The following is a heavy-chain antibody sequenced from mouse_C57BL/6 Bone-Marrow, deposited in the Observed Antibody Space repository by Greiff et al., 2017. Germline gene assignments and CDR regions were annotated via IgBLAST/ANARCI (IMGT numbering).Heavy chain of an antibody. Sequence: VQLKQSVAELVRPGASVKLSCTASGFNIKNPYMHWVKQRPEQGLEWIGRIDPANGTTKYAPKFQGRATLTADTSSNTAYLQLSSLTSDDTAIYYCANYYGRSTSCYYAMDYWGQGTSVTVSS. V-gene: IGHV14-3*01. CDR3: ANYYGRSTSCYYAMDY. D-gene: IGHD1-1*01. CDR1: GFNIKNPY. J-gene: IGHJ4*01. CDR2: IDPANGTT.